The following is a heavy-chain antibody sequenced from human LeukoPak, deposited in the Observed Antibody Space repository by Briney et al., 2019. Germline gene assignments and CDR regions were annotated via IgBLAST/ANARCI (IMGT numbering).Heavy chain of an antibody. CDR2: ISRSAGAT. D-gene: IGHD2-2*01. V-gene: IGHV3-23*01. CDR3: AKHAGGHDLDALDI. Sequence: HSGGSLRLSCAASGFTFSSYVMSWVRQAPGKGLEWVSSISRSAGATYYADSVKGRFTISRDNSRNTLSLHMNSLRAEDTAVYFCAKHAGGHDLDALDIWGQGTMVTVSS. J-gene: IGHJ3*02. CDR1: GFTFSSYV.